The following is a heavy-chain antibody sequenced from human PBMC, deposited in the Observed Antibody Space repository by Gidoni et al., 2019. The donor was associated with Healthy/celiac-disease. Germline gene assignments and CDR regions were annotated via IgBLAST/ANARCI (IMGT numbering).Heavy chain of an antibody. CDR1: GFSLSTSGMC. J-gene: IGHJ6*03. CDR2: IDWDDDK. CDR3: ARMASPPFRYYYYMDV. Sequence: QVTLRESGPALVKPTQTLTLTCTFSGFSLSTSGMCVSWIRQPPGKALEWLARIDWDDDKYYSTSLKTRLTISKDTSKNQVVLTMTNMDPVDTATYYCARMASPPFRYYYYMDVWGKGTTVTVSS. D-gene: IGHD2-2*01. V-gene: IGHV2-70*15.